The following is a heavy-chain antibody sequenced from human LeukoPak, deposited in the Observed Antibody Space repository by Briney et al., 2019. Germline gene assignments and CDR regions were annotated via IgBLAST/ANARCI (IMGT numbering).Heavy chain of an antibody. CDR3: ARANCSSISCPPDY. Sequence: GASVKVSCKASGYTFTGYYMHWVRQAPGQGLEWMGWINPNSGGTNYAQKFQGRVTMTRDTSISTAYMELSSMRSEDTAVYYCARANCSSISCPPDYWGQGTLVTVSS. CDR2: INPNSGGT. V-gene: IGHV1-2*02. D-gene: IGHD2-2*01. J-gene: IGHJ4*02. CDR1: GYTFTGYY.